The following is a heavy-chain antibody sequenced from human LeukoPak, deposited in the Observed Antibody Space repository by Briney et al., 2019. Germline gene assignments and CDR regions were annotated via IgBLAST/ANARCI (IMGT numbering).Heavy chain of an antibody. Sequence: PGGSLRLSCAASGFTFSSYWMSWVRQAPGKGLEWVSSISGGSDYIFHADPVKGRFTISRDNAKNSLYLQMNSLRAEDTAVYYCARIGSGWYWEYWGQGALVTVSS. J-gene: IGHJ4*02. CDR1: GFTFSSYW. D-gene: IGHD6-19*01. CDR2: ISGGSDYI. CDR3: ARIGSGWYWEY. V-gene: IGHV3-21*06.